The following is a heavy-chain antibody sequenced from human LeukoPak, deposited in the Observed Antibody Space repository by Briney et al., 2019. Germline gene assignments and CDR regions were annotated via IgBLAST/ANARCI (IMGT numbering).Heavy chain of an antibody. D-gene: IGHD3-9*01. CDR2: ISYDGSNK. J-gene: IGHJ4*02. CDR3: ARDPTYLTGFDY. V-gene: IGHV3-30*04. CDR1: GFTFSSYA. Sequence: GGSLRLSCAASGFTFSSYAMHWVRQAPGKGLEWVAVISYDGSNKYYADSVKGRFTTSRDNSKNTLYLQMNSLRAEDTAVYYCARDPTYLTGFDYWGQGTLVTVSS.